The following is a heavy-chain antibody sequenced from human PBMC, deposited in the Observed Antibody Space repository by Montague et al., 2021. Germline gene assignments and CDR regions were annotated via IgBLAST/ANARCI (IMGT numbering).Heavy chain of an antibody. Sequence: SLRLSCAASGFTFSYYSMLWVRQAPGQGLQWVSSIDSSSSYIFYVDSLKGRFTISRDNAKNSLSLQINSLRADDTGAYYCARYEVASSRSSIDYWSRGTLVFVAS. CDR2: IDSSSSYI. D-gene: IGHD6-6*01. CDR1: GFTFSYYS. V-gene: IGHV3-21*01. J-gene: IGHJ4*02. CDR3: ARYEVASSRSSIDY.